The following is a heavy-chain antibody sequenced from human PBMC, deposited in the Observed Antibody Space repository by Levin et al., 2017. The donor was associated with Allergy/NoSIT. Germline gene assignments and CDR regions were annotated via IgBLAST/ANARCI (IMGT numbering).Heavy chain of an antibody. CDR3: AKPSISYIVAPDFDY. Sequence: GGSLRLSCAASGFTFSSYGMHWVRQAPGKGLEWVAVISYDGSNKYYADSVKGRFTISRDNSKNTLYLQMNSLRAEDTAVYYCAKPSISYIVAPDFDYWGQGTLVTVSS. CDR2: ISYDGSNK. J-gene: IGHJ4*02. D-gene: IGHD5-12*01. CDR1: GFTFSSYG. V-gene: IGHV3-30*18.